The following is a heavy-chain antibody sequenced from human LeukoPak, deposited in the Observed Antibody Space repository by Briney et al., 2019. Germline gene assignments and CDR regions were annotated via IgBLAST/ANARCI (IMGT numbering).Heavy chain of an antibody. CDR3: ARDLGDSSGYPDY. V-gene: IGHV3-7*01. CDR2: IKQDGSEK. D-gene: IGHD3-22*01. Sequence: PGGSLRLSCAASGFTFSSYWMSWVRQAPGKGLEWVANIKQDGSEKYYVDSVKGRFTISRDNAKNSLYLQVNSLRAEDTAVYYCARDLGDSSGYPDYWGQGTLVTVSS. J-gene: IGHJ4*02. CDR1: GFTFSSYW.